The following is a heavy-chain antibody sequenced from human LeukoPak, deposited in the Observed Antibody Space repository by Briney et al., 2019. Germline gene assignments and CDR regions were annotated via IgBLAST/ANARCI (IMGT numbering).Heavy chain of an antibody. V-gene: IGHV4-61*01. Sequence: SETPSLTCIVSGGSISSSSHYWSWIRQPPGKGLEWIGYIYYSGNTNYNPSLKSRVTISVDTSKNQFSLKLSSVTAADTAVYYCARGSAAGTDYWGQGTLVTVSS. D-gene: IGHD6-13*01. CDR3: ARGSAAGTDY. CDR1: GGSISSSSHY. CDR2: IYYSGNT. J-gene: IGHJ4*02.